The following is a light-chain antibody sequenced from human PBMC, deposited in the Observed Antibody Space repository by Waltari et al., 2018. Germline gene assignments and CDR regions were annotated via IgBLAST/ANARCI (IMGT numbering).Light chain of an antibody. CDR2: DVS. CDR3: CSYAGSYVWV. Sequence: QSALTQPRSVSGSPGQSVTIPCTGLSRDVGGYNSVSWYQQHPGKAPKLMIYDVSKRPSGVPDRFSGSKSGNTASLTISGLQAEDEADYYCCSYAGSYVWVFGGGTKLTVL. CDR1: SRDVGGYNS. J-gene: IGLJ3*02. V-gene: IGLV2-11*01.